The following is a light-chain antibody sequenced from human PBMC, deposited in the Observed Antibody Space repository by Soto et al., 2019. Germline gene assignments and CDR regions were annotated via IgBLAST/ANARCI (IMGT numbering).Light chain of an antibody. CDR3: SSFTSSSTWV. V-gene: IGLV2-14*01. CDR1: SSDVGGYNY. J-gene: IGLJ3*02. Sequence: QSALTQPASVSGSPGQSITISCTGTSSDVGGYNYVSWYQQHPGKAPKLIIYEVSNRPSGVSDRLSGSKSGNTASLTISGLQADDEADYYCSSFTSSSTWVFGGGTKVTVL. CDR2: EVS.